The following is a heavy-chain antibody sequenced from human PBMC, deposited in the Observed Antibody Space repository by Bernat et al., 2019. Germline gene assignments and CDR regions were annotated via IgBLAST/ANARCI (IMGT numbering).Heavy chain of an antibody. CDR1: GFTFSMYW. CDR3: AREGGTYCSSTSCYAAHDAFDI. V-gene: IGHV3-7*05. J-gene: IGHJ3*02. Sequence: EVQLVESGGGLVQPGGSLRLSCSASGFTFSMYWMSWVRQAPGKGLEWVANINQDGGEKYYVDSVMGRFTISRDNAKNSLYLQMNSLRAEDTAVYYCAREGGTYCSSTSCYAAHDAFDIWGQGTMVTVSS. D-gene: IGHD2-2*01. CDR2: INQDGGEK.